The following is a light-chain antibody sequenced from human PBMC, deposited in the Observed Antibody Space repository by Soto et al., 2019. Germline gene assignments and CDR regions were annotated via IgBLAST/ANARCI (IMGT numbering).Light chain of an antibody. V-gene: IGKV1-39*01. CDR1: QSISSY. J-gene: IGKJ1*01. CDR3: QQSYSTHWT. Sequence: DIQMTPSPSSLSASVGDRVTITFPASQSISSYLNWYQQKPGKAPKLLIYAASSLQSGVPSRFSGSGSGTDFTLTISSLQPEDFATYYCQQSYSTHWTFGQGTKVDIK. CDR2: AAS.